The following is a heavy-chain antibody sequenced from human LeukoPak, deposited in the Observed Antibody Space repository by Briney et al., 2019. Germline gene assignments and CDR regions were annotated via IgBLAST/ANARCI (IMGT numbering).Heavy chain of an antibody. D-gene: IGHD6-13*01. CDR2: IISSSSYI. CDR1: GFTFSSYS. V-gene: IGHV3-21*01. Sequence: GGALRLSCAASGFTFSSYSMNWVREAPGKGLEWVSSIISSSSYIYYADSVKGRFTISRDNAKNSLYLQMNSLRAEDTAVYYCARDITGVIAAAGTPTDAFDIWGQGTMVTVSS. CDR3: ARDITGVIAAAGTPTDAFDI. J-gene: IGHJ3*02.